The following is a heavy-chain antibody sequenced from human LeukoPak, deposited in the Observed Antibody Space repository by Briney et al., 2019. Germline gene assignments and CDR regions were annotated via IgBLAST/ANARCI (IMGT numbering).Heavy chain of an antibody. J-gene: IGHJ4*02. D-gene: IGHD2-21*02. Sequence: GESLKISCQRSGSNFSSHWIGWVRQMPGKGLEWVAIIYPGDSDTRYSPSFQGQVTTSADKSISTAYLQWSSLKASDTAIYYCARLVLTPTNDCWGQGTLVTVSS. CDR1: GSNFSSHW. CDR2: IYPGDSDT. CDR3: ARLVLTPTNDC. V-gene: IGHV5-51*01.